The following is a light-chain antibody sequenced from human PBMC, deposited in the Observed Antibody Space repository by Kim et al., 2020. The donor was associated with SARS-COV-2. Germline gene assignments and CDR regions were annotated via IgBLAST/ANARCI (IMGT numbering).Light chain of an antibody. Sequence: ASVGDRGTVTCRASQALDNWLAWYQQRPGKAPKLLIYKVSSLESGVPSRFSGSVSGTEFTLIINSLQPDDFATYYCQQYKTYPWTFGQGTKVDIK. CDR2: KVS. CDR3: QQYKTYPWT. V-gene: IGKV1-5*03. CDR1: QALDNW. J-gene: IGKJ1*01.